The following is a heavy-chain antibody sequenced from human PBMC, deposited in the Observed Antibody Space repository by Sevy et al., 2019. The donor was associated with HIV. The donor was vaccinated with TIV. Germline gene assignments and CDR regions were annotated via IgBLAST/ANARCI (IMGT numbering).Heavy chain of an antibody. CDR2: ISTNSRHI. V-gene: IGHV3-21*01. CDR1: GFSFNTYN. J-gene: IGHJ4*02. CDR3: ARDRSRGALPGPLRYFDWLFDS. Sequence: GGSLRLSCAASGFSFNTYNIHWVRQAPGKGLEWVSSISTNSRHIYYADSVQGRFTISRDNAKNSLYLQMNSLRAEDTAVYYCARDRSRGALPGPLRYFDWLFDSWGQGTLVTVSS. D-gene: IGHD3-9*01.